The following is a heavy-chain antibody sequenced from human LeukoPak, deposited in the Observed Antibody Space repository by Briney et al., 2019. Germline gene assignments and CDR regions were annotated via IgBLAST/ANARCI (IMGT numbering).Heavy chain of an antibody. Sequence: SVKVSCKASGGXFSSYAISWVRQAPGQGLEWMGRIIPILGIANYAQKFQGRVTITADKSTSTAYVELSSLRSEDTAVYYCARDQGGYWGQGTLVTVSS. V-gene: IGHV1-69*04. J-gene: IGHJ4*02. D-gene: IGHD3-16*01. CDR1: GGXFSSYA. CDR3: ARDQGGY. CDR2: IIPILGIA.